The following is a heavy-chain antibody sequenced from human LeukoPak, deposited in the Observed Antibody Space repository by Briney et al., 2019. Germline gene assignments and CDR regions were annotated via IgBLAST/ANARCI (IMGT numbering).Heavy chain of an antibody. J-gene: IGHJ4*02. D-gene: IGHD3-10*01. CDR2: ISGSGGST. CDR3: ARGARGSGTASDY. V-gene: IGHV3-23*01. CDR1: RFTFSSYA. Sequence: GGSLRLSCAASRFTFSSYAMSWVRQAPGKGLEWVSTISGSGGSTYYADSVKGRFTISRDNAKNTLHLQMNSLRAEDTAVYYCARGARGSGTASDYWGQGTLVTVSS.